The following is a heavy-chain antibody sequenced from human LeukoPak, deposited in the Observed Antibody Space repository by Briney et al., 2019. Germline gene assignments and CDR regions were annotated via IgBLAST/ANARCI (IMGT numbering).Heavy chain of an antibody. CDR3: ARGTLGAWGW. D-gene: IGHD6-19*01. V-gene: IGHV3-21*01. CDR1: GFTFSSYD. CDR2: ISSSSNYI. Sequence: GGSLRLSCAASGFTFSSYDMNWVRQAPGKGLEWVSSISSSSNYIHYADSVKGRFTISRDNAKNSLYLQMNSLRAEDTAVYFCARGTLGAWGWWGQGTLVTVSS. J-gene: IGHJ4*02.